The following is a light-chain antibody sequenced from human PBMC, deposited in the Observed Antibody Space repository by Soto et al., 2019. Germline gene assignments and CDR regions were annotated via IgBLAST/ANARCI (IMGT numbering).Light chain of an antibody. V-gene: IGLV4-69*01. J-gene: IGLJ2*01. Sequence: QLVLTQSPSASASLGASVRLTCTLSSGHSSYAIAWHQQQPEKGPRFLMKLNTDGSHSRGDGIPDRFSGSSAGAERYLTISSLQSADEADYYCQTWGSGISVVFGGGTKLTVL. CDR1: SGHSSYA. CDR3: QTWGSGISVV. CDR2: LNTDGSH.